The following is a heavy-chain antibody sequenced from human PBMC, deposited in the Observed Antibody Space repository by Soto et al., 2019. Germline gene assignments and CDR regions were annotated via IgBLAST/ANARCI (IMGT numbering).Heavy chain of an antibody. V-gene: IGHV3-23*01. CDR2: ISGSGGST. Sequence: GGSLRLSCAASGVTFSSYAMSWVRQAPGKGLEWVSAISGSGGSTYYADSVKGRFTISRDNSKNTLYLQMNSLRAEDTAVYYCAKRITVAGLPYYYGMDVWGQGTTVTVSS. CDR3: AKRITVAGLPYYYGMDV. D-gene: IGHD6-19*01. J-gene: IGHJ6*02. CDR1: GVTFSSYA.